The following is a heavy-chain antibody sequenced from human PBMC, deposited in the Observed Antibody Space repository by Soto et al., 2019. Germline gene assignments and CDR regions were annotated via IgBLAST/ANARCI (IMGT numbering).Heavy chain of an antibody. CDR1: GDSVSSNSAA. Sequence: SQTLSLTCAISGDSVSSNSAAWNWIRQSPSRGLEWLGRTYYRSKWYNDYAVSVKSRITINPDTSKNQFSLQLNSVTPEDTAVYYCAREFRAVYSSSSYYYGMDVWCQGTTVTVSS. CDR3: AREFRAVYSSSSYYYGMDV. D-gene: IGHD6-6*01. CDR2: TYYRSKWYN. J-gene: IGHJ6*02. V-gene: IGHV6-1*01.